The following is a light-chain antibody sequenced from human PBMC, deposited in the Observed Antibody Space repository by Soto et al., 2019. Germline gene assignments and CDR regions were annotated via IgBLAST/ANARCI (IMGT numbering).Light chain of an antibody. CDR1: QSVSSY. Sequence: EIVLTQSPATLSLSPGERDTLSCRASQSVSSYLAWYQQKPGQAPRLLIYDASNRATGIPARFSGSGSETDFTLTISSLEPEDFAVYYCQQRSHWPFTFGPGTKVDIK. J-gene: IGKJ3*01. CDR3: QQRSHWPFT. CDR2: DAS. V-gene: IGKV3-11*01.